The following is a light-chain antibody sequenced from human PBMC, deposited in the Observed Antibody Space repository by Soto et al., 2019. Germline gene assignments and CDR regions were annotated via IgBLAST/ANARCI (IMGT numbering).Light chain of an antibody. Sequence: QAVVTQEPSLTVSPGGTVTLTCGSSTGAVTSGHYPYWFQQKPGQAPRTLIYDTRNKHSWTPARFSGSLLGGKAALPLSGAQPEDEAEYYCLLSYSGAGVVFGGGTKLTVL. CDR1: TGAVTSGHY. CDR3: LLSYSGAGVV. V-gene: IGLV7-46*01. CDR2: DTR. J-gene: IGLJ2*01.